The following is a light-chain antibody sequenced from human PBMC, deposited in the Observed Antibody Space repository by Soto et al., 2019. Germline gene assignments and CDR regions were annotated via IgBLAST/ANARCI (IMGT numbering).Light chain of an antibody. J-gene: IGKJ1*01. CDR2: GAS. V-gene: IGKV3-20*01. CDR3: QQYGSSQT. CDR1: QSVSSSY. Sequence: ELVLTQSPGTLSLSQGERATLSCRSSQSVSSSYLAWYQQKTGQAPRLLIYGASSLATGIPDRFSGSGSGTEFTLTISRLEPEAGAVYYCQQYGSSQTFGHGTKVEIK.